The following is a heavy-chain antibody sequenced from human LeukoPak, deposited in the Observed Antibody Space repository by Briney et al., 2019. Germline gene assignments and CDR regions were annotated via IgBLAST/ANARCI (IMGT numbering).Heavy chain of an antibody. CDR1: GFTVSNNY. CDR2: ISSSGSTI. D-gene: IGHD3-16*01. V-gene: IGHV3-11*01. CDR3: ARDNPFGGY. Sequence: GGSLRLSCAASGFTVSNNYMYWVRQAPGKGLEWVSYISSSGSTIYYADSVKGRFTISRDNAKNSLYLQMNSLRAEDTALYYCARDNPFGGYWGQGTLVTVSS. J-gene: IGHJ4*02.